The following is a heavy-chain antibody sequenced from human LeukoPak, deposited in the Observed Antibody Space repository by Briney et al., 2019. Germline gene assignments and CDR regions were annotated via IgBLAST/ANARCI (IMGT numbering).Heavy chain of an antibody. D-gene: IGHD5-12*01. CDR2: IYTSGST. J-gene: IGHJ4*02. CDR3: ARGRTYSGYDYFDY. V-gene: IGHV4-4*07. CDR1: GDSISSYY. Sequence: SETLSLTCTVSGDSISSYYWSWIRQPAGKGLEWIGRIYTSGSTNYNPSLKSRVTMSVDTSKNQFSLKLSSVTAAATAVYYCARGRTYSGYDYFDYWGQGTLVTVSS.